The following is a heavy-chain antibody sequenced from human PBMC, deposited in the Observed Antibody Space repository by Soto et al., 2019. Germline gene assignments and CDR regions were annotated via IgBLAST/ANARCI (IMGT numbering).Heavy chain of an antibody. V-gene: IGHV1-3*05. CDR1: GYTFTSYA. CDR2: INAGNGNT. CDR3: ARGLNGYSHYFDY. J-gene: IGHJ4*02. D-gene: IGHD5-18*01. Sequence: QVRLVQSGDEEKKPGASVKVSCKASGYTFTSYAMHEVRQAPGQRLEWMGWINAGNGNTKYSQKFQGRVTITRDTSARTAYMELSSLRSEDTAVYYCARGLNGYSHYFDYWGQGTLVTVSS.